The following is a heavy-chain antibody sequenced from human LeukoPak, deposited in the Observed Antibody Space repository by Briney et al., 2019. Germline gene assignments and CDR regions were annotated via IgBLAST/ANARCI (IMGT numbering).Heavy chain of an antibody. CDR2: ISYDGSNK. CDR3: AKGGYYYDSSGFDY. CDR1: GFTFSSYG. D-gene: IGHD3-22*01. Sequence: PGGSLRLSCAASGFTFSSYGMHWVRQAPGKGLEWVAVISYDGSNKYCADSVKGRFTISRDNSKNTLYLQMNSLRAEDTAVYYCAKGGYYYDSSGFDYWGQGTLVTVSS. V-gene: IGHV3-30*18. J-gene: IGHJ4*02.